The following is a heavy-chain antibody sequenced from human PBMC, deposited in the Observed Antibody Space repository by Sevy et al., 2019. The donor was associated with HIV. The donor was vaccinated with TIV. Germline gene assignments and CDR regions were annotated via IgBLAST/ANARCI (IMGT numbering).Heavy chain of an antibody. CDR1: GFTFSRNA. CDR2: ITGSGGST. V-gene: IGHV3-23*01. CDR3: XXXXXXXXXXXXXXXYGMDV. J-gene: IGHJ6*02. Sequence: GGSLRLSCAASGFTFSRNAMSWVRQAPGKGLEWASGITGSGGSTYYADSVKGRFTISRDNSKNTLYLQMNSLRVEDXXXXXXXXXXXXXXXXXXXXXYGMDVWGQGTTVTVSS.